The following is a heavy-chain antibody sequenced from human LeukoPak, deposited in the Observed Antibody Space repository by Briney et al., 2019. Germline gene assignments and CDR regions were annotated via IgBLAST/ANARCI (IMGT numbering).Heavy chain of an antibody. CDR3: ARDRASRDGYNAPLFDY. D-gene: IGHD5-24*01. CDR2: IWYDGSNK. CDR1: GFTFSSYG. Sequence: GRSLRLSCAASGFTFSSYGMRWVRQAPGKGLEWVAVIWYDGSNKYYADSVKGRFTISRDNSKNTLYLQMNSLRAEDTAVYYCARDRASRDGYNAPLFDYWGQGTLVTVSS. J-gene: IGHJ4*02. V-gene: IGHV3-33*01.